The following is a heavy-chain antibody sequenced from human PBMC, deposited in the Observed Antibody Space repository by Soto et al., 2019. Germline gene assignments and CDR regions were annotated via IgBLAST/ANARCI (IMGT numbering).Heavy chain of an antibody. Sequence: QVQLVQSGAEVQKPGSSVTVSCKTSVGTFSKDAINWVRQAPGQGLEWMGLLIPVFGSPIYAQKFQGRIRITADESTSTDFMDLSSLRSEDTAVYYCTRVLGYTFEPGKTRYYAMDVWGQGTTVSVSS. J-gene: IGHJ6*02. CDR3: TRVLGYTFEPGKTRYYAMDV. CDR2: LIPVFGSP. CDR1: VGTFSKDA. V-gene: IGHV1-69*01. D-gene: IGHD5-18*01.